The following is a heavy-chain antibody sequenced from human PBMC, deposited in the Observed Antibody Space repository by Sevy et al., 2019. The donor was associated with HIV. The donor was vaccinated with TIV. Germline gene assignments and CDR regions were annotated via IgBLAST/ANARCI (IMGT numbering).Heavy chain of an antibody. CDR3: AGHVYYYDSSGYYSIDS. V-gene: IGHV5-51*01. CDR1: GYSFTKFW. J-gene: IGHJ4*02. CDR2: IYPGDSNT. D-gene: IGHD3-22*01. Sequence: GESLKISCKGSGYSFTKFWIGWARQMPGKGLEWMGIIYPGDSNTGYSPSFQGQVTISADKSISTAYLQWSGLKASDTAMYYCAGHVYYYDSSGYYSIDSWGQGTPVTVSS.